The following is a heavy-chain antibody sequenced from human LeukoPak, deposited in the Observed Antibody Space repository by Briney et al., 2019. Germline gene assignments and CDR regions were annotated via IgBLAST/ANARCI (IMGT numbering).Heavy chain of an antibody. CDR3: ARDVPGSGLNLDY. Sequence: SSGTLSLTCAVAGGSVSRSYWWTWGRQPPGKGLEWIGEINHSGTTHYNPSLESRVTISLDKSKNQFSLKVTSVTAADTAVYYCARDVPGSGLNLDYWGQGTLVAVSS. CDR1: GGSVSRSYW. CDR2: INHSGTT. D-gene: IGHD3-10*01. J-gene: IGHJ4*02. V-gene: IGHV4-4*02.